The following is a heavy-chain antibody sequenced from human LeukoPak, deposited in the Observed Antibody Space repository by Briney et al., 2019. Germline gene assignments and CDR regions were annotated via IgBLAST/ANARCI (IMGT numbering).Heavy chain of an antibody. V-gene: IGHV4-38-2*02. Sequence: GSLRLTCAASGFTFSDYYMSWIRQAPGKGLEWIGSIYHSGSTYYNPSLKSRVTISVDTSKNQFSLKLSSVTAADTAVYYCARDHPYYYGSGSYYEAFDIWGQGTMVTVSS. CDR1: GFTFSDYY. CDR2: IYHSGST. CDR3: ARDHPYYYGSGSYYEAFDI. J-gene: IGHJ3*02. D-gene: IGHD3-10*01.